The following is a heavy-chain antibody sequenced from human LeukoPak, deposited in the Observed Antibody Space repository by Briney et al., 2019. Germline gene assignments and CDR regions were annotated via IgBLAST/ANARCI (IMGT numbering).Heavy chain of an antibody. CDR2: IYTSGST. CDR3: ARVYFVSSVYFFLSSWFDP. D-gene: IGHD3-22*01. V-gene: IGHV4-4*07. Sequence: SETLSLTCTVSGGSISSYYWSWIRQPAGKGLEWIGRIYTSGSTNYNPSLKSRVTMSVDTSKNQFSLKLSSVTAADTAVYYCARVYFVSSVYFFLSSWFDPWGQGTLVTASP. CDR1: GGSISSYY. J-gene: IGHJ5*02.